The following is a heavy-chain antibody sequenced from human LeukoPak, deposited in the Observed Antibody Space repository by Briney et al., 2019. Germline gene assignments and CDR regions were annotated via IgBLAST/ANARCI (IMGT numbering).Heavy chain of an antibody. V-gene: IGHV1-2*06. CDR1: GYTFTGYS. Sequence: APVKVSCKASGYTFTGYSIHWVRQAPGQGLEWMGRINPSTGTTTYAQKFKGRVIMTRDTSIGTAYMELSGLRFVDTAVYYCARDASNWSAFDSWGQGSLVTVSS. D-gene: IGHD4-11*01. J-gene: IGHJ4*02. CDR3: ARDASNWSAFDS. CDR2: INPSTGTT.